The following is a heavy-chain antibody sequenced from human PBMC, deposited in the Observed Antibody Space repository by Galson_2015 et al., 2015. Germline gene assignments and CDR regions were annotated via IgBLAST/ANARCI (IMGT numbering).Heavy chain of an antibody. V-gene: IGHV1-69*13. CDR1: GDTFSSYA. J-gene: IGHJ6*02. CDR2: IIPSFGTA. CDR3: ASETGYAAGFVGYYHYGMDV. D-gene: IGHD1-1*01. Sequence: SVKVSCKASGDTFSSYAISWVRQAPGQGLEWMGVIIPSFGTASYAQKFQGRVTMTADESTSTAYMELSSLRSEDTAVYYCASETGYAAGFVGYYHYGMDVWGQGTPVTVSS.